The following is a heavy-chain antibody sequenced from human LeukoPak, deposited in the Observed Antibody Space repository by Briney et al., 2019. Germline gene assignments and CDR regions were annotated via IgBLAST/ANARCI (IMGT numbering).Heavy chain of an antibody. V-gene: IGHV3-7*01. J-gene: IGHJ4*02. CDR1: GYTFSRYW. D-gene: IGHD2/OR15-2a*01. CDR2: INLDGSKK. Sequence: PGGSLRLSCAISGYTFSRYWMSWVRQAPGKGLEWVANINLDGSKKYHVDSVKGRFTISRDNAQNSLYLQMNSLRVEDTAVYYCARDETGGHFVNWGQRTLVTVSS. CDR3: ARDETGGHFVN.